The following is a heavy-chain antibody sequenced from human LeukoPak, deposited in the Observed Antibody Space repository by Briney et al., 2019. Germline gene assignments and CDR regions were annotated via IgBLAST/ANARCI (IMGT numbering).Heavy chain of an antibody. D-gene: IGHD4-11*01. V-gene: IGHV3-33*01. CDR2: IWSDGSNK. CDR1: GYTFTSYG. Sequence: GASVKVSCKASGYTFTSYGISWVRQAPGKGLEWVAVIWSDGSNKYYADSVKGRFTISRDNPKNTLYMQMNSLRAEDTAVYYCARDNYSRGDYWGQGTLVTVSS. J-gene: IGHJ4*02. CDR3: ARDNYSRGDY.